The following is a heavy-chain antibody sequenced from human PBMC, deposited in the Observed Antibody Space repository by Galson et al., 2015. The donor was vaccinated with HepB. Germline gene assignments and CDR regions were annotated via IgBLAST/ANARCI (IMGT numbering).Heavy chain of an antibody. CDR2: INPSGGIT. Sequence: SVKVSRKASGYTFTSYHLNWVRQAPGQGLEWMGIINPSGGITNYAQRFQGRVTMTRDTSTSTVYMDLRSLRSEDTAVYFCARGENAFDIWGQGTMVTASS. CDR1: GYTFTSYH. CDR3: ARGENAFDI. V-gene: IGHV1-46*01. J-gene: IGHJ3*02.